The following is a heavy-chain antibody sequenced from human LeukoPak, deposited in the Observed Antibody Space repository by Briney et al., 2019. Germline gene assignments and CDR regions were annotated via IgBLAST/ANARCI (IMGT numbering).Heavy chain of an antibody. CDR2: ISSGSSYI. J-gene: IGHJ4*02. V-gene: IGHV3-21*01. CDR1: GFTFSTYN. D-gene: IGHD3-22*01. Sequence: GGSLRLSCAASGFTFSTYNMNWVRQAPGKGLEWVSSISSGSSYIYYADSVKGRFTISRDNAKNSLYLQMKSLRAEDTAVYYCARDSKDYYDSSAYPPDYWGQGTLVTVPS. CDR3: ARDSKDYYDSSAYPPDY.